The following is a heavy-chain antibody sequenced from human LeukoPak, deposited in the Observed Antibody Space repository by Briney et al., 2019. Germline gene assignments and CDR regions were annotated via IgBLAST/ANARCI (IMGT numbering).Heavy chain of an antibody. J-gene: IGHJ4*02. CDR1: GFTFSSYA. Sequence: GGSLRLSCAASGFTFSSYAMSWVRQAPGKGLEWVSAISGSGGSTYYADSVKGRFTISRDNSKNTLYLQMYSLRAEDTAVYYCAKVGYDSSGYPSDYWGQGTLVTVSS. CDR2: ISGSGGST. V-gene: IGHV3-23*01. D-gene: IGHD3-22*01. CDR3: AKVGYDSSGYPSDY.